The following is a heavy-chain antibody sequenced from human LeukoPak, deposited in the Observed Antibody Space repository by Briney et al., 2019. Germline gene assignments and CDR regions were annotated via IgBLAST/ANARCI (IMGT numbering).Heavy chain of an antibody. CDR2: INTYNRNT. D-gene: IGHD4-11*01. CDR1: GYTFTRYG. V-gene: IGHV1-18*01. CDR3: ARDPTTQPFDY. Sequence: ASVKVSCKASGYTFTRYGISWVRQPPGQGLDWMGWINTYNRNTHYAQKLQGRVTMTTDTSTATAYMELRSLTSDDTAVYYCARDPTTQPFDYWGQGTLVTVSS. J-gene: IGHJ4*02.